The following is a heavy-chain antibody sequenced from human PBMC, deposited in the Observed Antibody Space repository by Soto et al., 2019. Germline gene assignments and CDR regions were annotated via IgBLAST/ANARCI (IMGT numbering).Heavy chain of an antibody. D-gene: IGHD3-10*01. CDR3: ARGRKFYMVRGVIITYYFDY. V-gene: IGHV1-8*01. Sequence: GASVKVSCKASGYTFTSYDINWVRQATGQGLEWMGWMNPNSGNTGYAQKFQGRVTMTRNTSISTAYMELSSLRSEDTAVYYCARGRKFYMVRGVIITYYFDYWGQGTLVTVSS. CDR2: MNPNSGNT. CDR1: GYTFTSYD. J-gene: IGHJ4*02.